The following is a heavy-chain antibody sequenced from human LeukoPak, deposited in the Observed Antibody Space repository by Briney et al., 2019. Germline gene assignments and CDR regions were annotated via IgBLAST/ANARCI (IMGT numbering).Heavy chain of an antibody. CDR2: INHSGST. CDR1: GGSFSGYY. V-gene: IGHV4-34*01. Sequence: SETLSLTCAVNGGSFSGYYWSWIRQPPGKGLEWIGEINHSGSTNYNPSLKSRVTISVDTSKNQFSLKLSSVTAADTAVYYCARAPRVRVVPAARQGRWFDPWGQGTLVTVSS. CDR3: ARAPRVRVVPAARQGRWFDP. D-gene: IGHD2-2*01. J-gene: IGHJ5*02.